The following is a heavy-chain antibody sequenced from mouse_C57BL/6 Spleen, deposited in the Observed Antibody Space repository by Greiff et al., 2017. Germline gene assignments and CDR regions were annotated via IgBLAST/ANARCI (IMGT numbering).Heavy chain of an antibody. CDR1: GFTFSSYA. CDR2: FSSGGDYI. V-gene: IGHV5-9-1*02. CDR3: TRHEIYYYGSSYGAMDY. Sequence: EVMLVESGEGLVKPGGSLKLSCAASGFTFSSYAMSWVRQTPEQRLEWVAYFSSGGDYIYYADTVKGRFTISRDNARNTRYLQMSSLKSEDTAMYYFTRHEIYYYGSSYGAMDYWGQGTSVTVSS. D-gene: IGHD1-1*01. J-gene: IGHJ4*01.